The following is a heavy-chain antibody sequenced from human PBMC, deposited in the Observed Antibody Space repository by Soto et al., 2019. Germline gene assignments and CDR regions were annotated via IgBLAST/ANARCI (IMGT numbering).Heavy chain of an antibody. CDR2: IYWDDDK. CDR3: AHSLIPNWGSRGAFDY. Sequence: TLKESGPTLVKPTQTLTLTCTFSGFSLSTSGVGVGWIRQPPGKALEWLALIYWDDDKRYSPSLKSRLTITKGTSKNQVVLTMTNMDPVDTATYYCAHSLIPNWGSRGAFDYWGQGPLVTVSS. D-gene: IGHD7-27*01. V-gene: IGHV2-5*02. J-gene: IGHJ4*02. CDR1: GFSLSTSGVG.